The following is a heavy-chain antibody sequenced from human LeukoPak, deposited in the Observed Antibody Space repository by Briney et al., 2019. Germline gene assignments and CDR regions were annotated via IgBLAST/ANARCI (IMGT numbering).Heavy chain of an antibody. V-gene: IGHV3-23*01. CDR1: GFTFSSYA. CDR2: ISGSGGST. Sequence: GGSLRLSCAASGFTFSSYAMSWVRQAPGKGLEWVSAISGSGGSTYYADSVKGRFTISRDNSKNSLYLQMNSLRAEDTALYYCARDVTYYYDSSGYTHFDYWGQGTLVTVSS. CDR3: ARDVTYYYDSSGYTHFDY. J-gene: IGHJ4*02. D-gene: IGHD3-22*01.